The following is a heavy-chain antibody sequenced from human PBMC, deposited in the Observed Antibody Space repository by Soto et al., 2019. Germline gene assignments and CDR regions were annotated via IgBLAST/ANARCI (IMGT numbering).Heavy chain of an antibody. J-gene: IGHJ4*02. Sequence: QLVESGGGLVKPGGSLRLSCVASGFPFSSFSLNWIRQAPGKGLGWISSTGRVSTYIYYADSVRGRFTVSRDNATNSVYLQMNGLTAEDSGIYYCARVTAGSGSYQIDLWGQGTLVTVSS. V-gene: IGHV3-21*02. CDR2: TGRVSTYI. CDR3: ARVTAGSGSYQIDL. CDR1: GFPFSSFS. D-gene: IGHD3-10*01.